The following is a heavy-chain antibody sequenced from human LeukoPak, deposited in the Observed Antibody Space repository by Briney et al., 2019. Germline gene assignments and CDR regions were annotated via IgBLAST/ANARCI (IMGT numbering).Heavy chain of an antibody. D-gene: IGHD3-10*01. CDR3: ARYRADAGSYDALDI. CDR1: GFTFSNYE. J-gene: IGHJ3*02. Sequence: GGSLRLSCAASGFTFSNYEMNWVRQAPGKGLEWVSYITSGGSIIYYADSVKGRFTISRDNAKNSLYLQMNSLRVEDTAVYYCARYRADAGSYDALDIWGQGTMVTVSS. V-gene: IGHV3-48*03. CDR2: ITSGGSII.